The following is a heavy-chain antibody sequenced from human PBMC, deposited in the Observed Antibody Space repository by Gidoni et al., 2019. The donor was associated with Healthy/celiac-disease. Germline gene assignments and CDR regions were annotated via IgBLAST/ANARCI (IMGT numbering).Heavy chain of an antibody. CDR1: GGSISSYY. CDR2: IYTSGST. J-gene: IGHJ3*02. V-gene: IGHV4-4*07. D-gene: IGHD6-19*01. Sequence: QVQLQESGPGLVKPSETLSLTCTVSGGSISSYYWSWIRQPAGKGLEWIGRIYTSGSTNYNPSLKSRVTMSVDTSKNQFSLKLSSVTAADTAVYYCARVIVAGTICCAFDIWGQGTMVTVSS. CDR3: ARVIVAGTICCAFDI.